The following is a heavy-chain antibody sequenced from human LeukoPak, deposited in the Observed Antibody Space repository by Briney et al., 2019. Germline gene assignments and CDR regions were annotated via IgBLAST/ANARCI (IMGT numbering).Heavy chain of an antibody. J-gene: IGHJ6*02. D-gene: IGHD3-3*01. CDR3: AKDPAYYDFWSGYNRDLYYYYGMDV. Sequence: GGSLRLSCAASGFTFDDYAMHWVRQAPGKGLEWVSLISGGGGSTYYADSVKGRFTISRDNSKNSLYLQMNSLRTEDTALYYCAKDPAYYDFWSGYNRDLYYYYGMDVWGQGTTVTVSS. CDR2: ISGGGGST. CDR1: GFTFDDYA. V-gene: IGHV3-43*02.